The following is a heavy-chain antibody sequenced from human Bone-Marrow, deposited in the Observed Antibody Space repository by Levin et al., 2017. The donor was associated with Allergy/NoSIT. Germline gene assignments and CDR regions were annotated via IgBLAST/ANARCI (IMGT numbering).Heavy chain of an antibody. CDR2: IRQDGSEK. CDR3: ARGRGLDV. Sequence: GGSLRLSCSASGFTFSSLWMTWVRQAPGKGLEWVANIRQDGSEKYYVDSVKGRFTISRDNAKNSLYLQMNSLRTEDTAVYYCARGRGLDVWGQGTTVTVSS. CDR1: GFTFSSLW. V-gene: IGHV3-7*01. J-gene: IGHJ6*01.